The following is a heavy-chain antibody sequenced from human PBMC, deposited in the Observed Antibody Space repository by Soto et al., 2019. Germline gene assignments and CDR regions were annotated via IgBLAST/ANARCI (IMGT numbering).Heavy chain of an antibody. CDR2: HYSGGST. Sequence: GGSLRLSCAISGFSVSSNYLSWVRQAPGKGLEWVSVHYSGGSTYYADSVQGRFTISRDNAKDSLFLQMNSLRAEDSAVYYCARERTGPYGLIDSWGQGTQVTVSS. CDR3: ARERTGPYGLIDS. J-gene: IGHJ4*02. D-gene: IGHD3-3*01. CDR1: GFSVSSNY. V-gene: IGHV3-53*01.